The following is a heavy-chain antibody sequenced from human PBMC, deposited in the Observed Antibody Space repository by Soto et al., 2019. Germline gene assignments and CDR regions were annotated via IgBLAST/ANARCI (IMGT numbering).Heavy chain of an antibody. V-gene: IGHV5-10-1*01. J-gene: IGHJ6*02. CDR1: GYSFTSYW. D-gene: IGHD3-10*01. CDR2: IDPSDSYT. Sequence: PGESLKISCKGSGYSFTSYWISWVRQMPGKGLEWMGRIDPSDSYTNYSPSFQGHVTISADKSISTAYLQWSSLKASDTAMYYCARYYYGSGPPENYYYGMDVWGQGTTVTVSS. CDR3: ARYYYGSGPPENYYYGMDV.